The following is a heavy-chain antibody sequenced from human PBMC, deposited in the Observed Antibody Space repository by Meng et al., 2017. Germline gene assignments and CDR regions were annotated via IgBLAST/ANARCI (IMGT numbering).Heavy chain of an antibody. CDR1: GGSISSSSYY. CDR3: ARLYWFDP. Sequence: RLHLKGSGPGLVKPSETLSLTCTVSGGSISSSSYYWGWIRQPPGKGLEWIGSIYYSGSTYYNPSLKSRVTISVDTSKNQFSLKLSSVTAADTAVYYCARLYWFDPWGQGTLVTISS. CDR2: IYYSGST. V-gene: IGHV4-39*06. J-gene: IGHJ5*02.